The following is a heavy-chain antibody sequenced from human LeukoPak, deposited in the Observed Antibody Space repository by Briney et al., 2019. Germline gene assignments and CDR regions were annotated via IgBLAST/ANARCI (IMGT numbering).Heavy chain of an antibody. J-gene: IGHJ6*03. CDR1: GGSISSYY. V-gene: IGHV4-59*01. CDR3: ARVFVDLKWFGELSRPHYYYMDV. D-gene: IGHD3-10*01. CDR2: IYYSGST. Sequence: SETLSLTCTVSGGSISSYYWSWIRQPPGKGLEWIGYIYYSGSTNYNPSLKSRVTISVDASKNQFSLKLSSVTAADTAVYYCARVFVDLKWFGELSRPHYYYMDVWGKGTTVTVSS.